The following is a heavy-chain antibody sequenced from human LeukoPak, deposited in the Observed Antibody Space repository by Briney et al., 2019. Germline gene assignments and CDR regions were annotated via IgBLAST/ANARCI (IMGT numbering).Heavy chain of an antibody. Sequence: GGSLRLSCAASGFTFSNYWMSWVRQAPGKGLEWVANIKQDGSETYYVDSVRGRFIVSRDNAKNSVFLQMNSLRAEDTAVYYCARDSAALFDYWGQGTLVTVSS. V-gene: IGHV3-7*01. J-gene: IGHJ4*02. CDR1: GFTFSNYW. CDR3: ARDSAALFDY. D-gene: IGHD2-2*01. CDR2: IKQDGSET.